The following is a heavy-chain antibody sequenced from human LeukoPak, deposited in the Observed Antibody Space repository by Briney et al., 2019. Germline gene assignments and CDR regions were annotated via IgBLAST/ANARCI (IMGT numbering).Heavy chain of an antibody. CDR3: ARLGYCSSTSCYGWFDP. CDR2: ISAYNGNT. CDR1: GYTFTSYG. V-gene: IGHV1-18*01. J-gene: IGHJ5*02. D-gene: IGHD2-2*01. Sequence: ASVTVSCKASGYTFTSYGISWVRQAPGQGLEWMGWISAYNGNTNYAQKLQGRVTMTTDTSTSTAYMELRSLRSDDTAVYYCARLGYCSSTSCYGWFDPGGQGTLVTVS.